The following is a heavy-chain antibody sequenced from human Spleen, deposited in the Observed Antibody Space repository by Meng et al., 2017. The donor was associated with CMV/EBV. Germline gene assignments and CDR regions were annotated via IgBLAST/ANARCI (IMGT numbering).Heavy chain of an antibody. V-gene: IGHV4-34*01. Sequence: VYGGSFSGYYWSWLRQPPGKGLEWIGEIRPSGSTNYNPSLKSRVTLSVDTSRNQVSLNLSSVTAADTAVYYCARRKRQVLSGYNWFDPWGQGTLVTVSS. CDR1: GGSFSGYY. J-gene: IGHJ5*02. CDR2: IRPSGST. D-gene: IGHD3-10*01. CDR3: ARRKRQVLSGYNWFDP.